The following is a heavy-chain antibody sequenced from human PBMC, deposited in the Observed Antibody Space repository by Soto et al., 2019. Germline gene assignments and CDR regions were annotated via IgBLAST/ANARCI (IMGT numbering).Heavy chain of an antibody. Sequence: ESGGGLVQPGGSLRLSCAASGFTVSSNYMSWVRQAPGKGLEWVSVIYSGGSTYYADSVKGRFTISRDNSKNTLYLQINSLRAEDTAVYYCASGYSNYDPFDYWGQGTLVTVSS. D-gene: IGHD4-4*01. V-gene: IGHV3-66*01. CDR1: GFTVSSNY. CDR2: IYSGGST. J-gene: IGHJ4*02. CDR3: ASGYSNYDPFDY.